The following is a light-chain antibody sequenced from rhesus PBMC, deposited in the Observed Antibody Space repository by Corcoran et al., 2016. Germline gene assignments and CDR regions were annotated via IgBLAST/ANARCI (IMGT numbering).Light chain of an antibody. CDR1: ENVNNY. CDR3: QHGYGTPLT. Sequence: DIQMTQSPSALSASVGDRVTITCRASENVNNYLNWYQQKPGKAPKFLIYKASTWQSGVPSRFSGSGSGTDYTFTISSLQPEEVATYYCQHGYGTPLTFGGGTKVELK. J-gene: IGKJ4*01. CDR2: KAS. V-gene: IGKV1-74*01.